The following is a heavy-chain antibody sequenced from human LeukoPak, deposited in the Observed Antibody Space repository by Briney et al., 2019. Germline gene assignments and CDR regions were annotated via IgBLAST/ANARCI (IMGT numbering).Heavy chain of an antibody. CDR3: ARARYGGNDY. V-gene: IGHV4-61*05. D-gene: IGHD4-23*01. CDR1: GGSISSSSYY. CDR2: IYYSGST. Sequence: SETLSLTCTVSGGSISSSSYYWGWIRQPPGKGLEWIGYIYYSGSTNYNPSLKSRVTISVDTSKNQFSLRLNSVTAADTAVYYCARARYGGNDYWGQGTLVTVSS. J-gene: IGHJ4*02.